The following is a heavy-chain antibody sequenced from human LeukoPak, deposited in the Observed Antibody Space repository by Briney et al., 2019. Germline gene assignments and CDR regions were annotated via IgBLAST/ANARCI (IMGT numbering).Heavy chain of an antibody. CDR3: ARTLELTSYYMDV. V-gene: IGHV1-69*05. CDR2: IIPIFGTA. Sequence: GASVKVSCKASGGTFSSYAISWVRQAPGQGLVWMGGIIPIFGTANYAQKFQGRVTITTDESTSTAYMELSSLRSEDTAVYYCARTLELTSYYMDVWGKGTTVTVSS. CDR1: GGTFSSYA. D-gene: IGHD1-7*01. J-gene: IGHJ6*03.